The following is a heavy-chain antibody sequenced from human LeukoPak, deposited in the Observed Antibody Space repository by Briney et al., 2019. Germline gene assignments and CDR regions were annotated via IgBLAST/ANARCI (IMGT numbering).Heavy chain of an antibody. D-gene: IGHD6-19*01. CDR1: GYTFTSYG. V-gene: IGHV1-18*01. CDR3: ARVSGQSLASGDLDY. J-gene: IGHJ4*02. CDR2: ISAYNGNT. Sequence: ASVKVSCKASGYTFTSYGISWVRQAPGQGLEWMGWISAYNGNTNYAQKLQGRVTMTTDTSTSTAYMELRSLRSDDTAVYYCARVSGQSLASGDLDYWGQGTLVTVSS.